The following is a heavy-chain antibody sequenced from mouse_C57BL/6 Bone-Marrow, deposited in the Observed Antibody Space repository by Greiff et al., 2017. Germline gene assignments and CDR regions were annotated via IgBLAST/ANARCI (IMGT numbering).Heavy chain of an antibody. CDR1: GFSLSTFGMG. Sequence: QVTLKVCGPGILQPSQTLSLTCSFSGFSLSTFGMGVGWIRQPSGKGLEWLAHFWWDDDKYYNPTLKSRLTISKDTSKNQVFLKIANVDSADTATYYCARIERDAYYYGKRGYFDVWGTGTTVTVSA. CDR3: ARIERDAYYYGKRGYFDV. J-gene: IGHJ1*03. CDR2: FWWDDDK. V-gene: IGHV8-8*01. D-gene: IGHD1-1*01.